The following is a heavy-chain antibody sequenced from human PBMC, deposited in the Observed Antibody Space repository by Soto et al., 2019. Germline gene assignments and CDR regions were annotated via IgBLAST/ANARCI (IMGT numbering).Heavy chain of an antibody. CDR1: GGSISSSSYY. J-gene: IGHJ6*03. CDR2: IYYSGST. D-gene: IGHD2-15*01. V-gene: IGHV4-39*01. CDR3: ARPVASYYYYYMDV. Sequence: SETLSLTCTVSGGSISSSSYYWGWIRQPPGKGLEWIGSIYYSGSTYYNPSLKSRVTISVDTSKNQFSLKLSSVTAADTAVYYCARPVASYYYYYMDVWGKGTTVTVFS.